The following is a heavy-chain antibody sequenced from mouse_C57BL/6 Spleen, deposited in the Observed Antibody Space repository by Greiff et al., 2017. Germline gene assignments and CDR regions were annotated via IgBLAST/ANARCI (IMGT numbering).Heavy chain of an antibody. V-gene: IGHV1-69*01. J-gene: IGHJ2*01. Sequence: QVQLQQPGAELVMPGASVKLSCKASGYTFTSYWMHWVKQRPGQGLEWIGVIDPSDSYTNYNQKFKGKSTLTVDKSSSTAFKQLSSLTSEDSADYYGARGGTTVLAGYWGQGTTLTVSS. CDR1: GYTFTSYW. CDR3: ARGGTTVLAGY. CDR2: IDPSDSYT. D-gene: IGHD1-1*01.